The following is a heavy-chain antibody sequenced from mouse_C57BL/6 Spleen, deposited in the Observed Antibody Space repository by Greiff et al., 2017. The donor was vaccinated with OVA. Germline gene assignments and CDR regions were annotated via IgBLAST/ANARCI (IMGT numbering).Heavy chain of an antibody. J-gene: IGHJ4*01. CDR2: IDPSDSYT. V-gene: IGHV1-69*01. CDR1: GYTFTSYW. CDR3: ASGCGYDAMDY. Sequence: QVQLQQPGAELVMPGASVKLSCKASGYTFTSYWMHWVKQRPGQGLEWIGEIDPSDSYTNYNQKFKGKATLTVDKSSSTGYMQLSSLTSEDSAVYCCASGCGYDAMDYWGQGTSVTVSS.